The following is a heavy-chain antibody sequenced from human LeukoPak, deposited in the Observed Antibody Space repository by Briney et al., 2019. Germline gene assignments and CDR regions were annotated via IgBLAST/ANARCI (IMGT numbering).Heavy chain of an antibody. CDR3: ATGRDLNTALPLWGYFDY. D-gene: IGHD5-18*01. J-gene: IGHJ4*02. V-gene: IGHV4-59*08. CDR2: ICYSGST. CDR1: GGSISSYY. Sequence: SETLSLTCTVSGGSISSYYWSWIRQPPGKGLEWIGYICYSGSTNYNPSLKNRVTISVDTSKNQFSLKLSSVTAADTAVYYCATGRDLNTALPLWGYFDYWGQGTVVTVSS.